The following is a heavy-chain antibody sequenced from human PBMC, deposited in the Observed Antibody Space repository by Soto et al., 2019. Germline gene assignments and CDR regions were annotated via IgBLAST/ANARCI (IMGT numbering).Heavy chain of an antibody. CDR1: GFTFSNYW. D-gene: IGHD1-26*01. Sequence: PGGSLRLSCAASGFTFSNYWMHWVRQAPGKGLVWVSRINSDGSNKYYADSVKGRFTISRDNSKNTLYLQMNSLRAEDTAVYYCARDRSYGGNSSHRYYYYGMDVWGQGTTVTVSS. CDR2: INSDGSNK. J-gene: IGHJ6*02. V-gene: IGHV3-74*01. CDR3: ARDRSYGGNSSHRYYYYGMDV.